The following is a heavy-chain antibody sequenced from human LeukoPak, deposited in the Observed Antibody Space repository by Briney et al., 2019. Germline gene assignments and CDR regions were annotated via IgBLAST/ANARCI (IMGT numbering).Heavy chain of an antibody. J-gene: IGHJ1*01. V-gene: IGHV3-11*01. CDR2: ITNSGTTI. CDR1: GFTFPDYY. Sequence: SLRLSWAAPGFTFPDYYMSRIRQAPGKGLEWVSDITNSGTTIYYADSVKGRFTISRDNAKNPLYLQMNSLRAEDTAVFFFKQKTAYDILTGYFQDWGQGTLVTVSS. CDR3: KQKTAYDILTGYFQD. D-gene: IGHD3-9*01.